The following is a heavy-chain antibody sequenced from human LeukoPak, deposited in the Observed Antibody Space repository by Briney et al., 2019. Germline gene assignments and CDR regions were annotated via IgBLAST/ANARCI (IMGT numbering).Heavy chain of an antibody. V-gene: IGHV4-59*08. CDR3: ARGTTSSCPDY. CDR1: GGSISSYY. CDR2: IYYSGST. J-gene: IGHJ4*02. Sequence: SETLSLTCTVSGGSISSYYWSWIRQPPGKGLEWIGYIYYSGSTNYNPSLKSRVTISVDTSKNQFSLKLSSVTAADTAVYYCARGTTSSCPDYWGQGTLVTVSS. D-gene: IGHD2-2*01.